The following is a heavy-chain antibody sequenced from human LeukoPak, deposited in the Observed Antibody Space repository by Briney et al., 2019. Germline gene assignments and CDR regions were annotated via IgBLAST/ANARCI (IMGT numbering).Heavy chain of an antibody. Sequence: ASVKVSCKASGGTFSSYAIRWVRQAPGQGLEWMGGIIPIFGTANYAQKLQGRVTITADESTSTAYMELSSLRSEDTAVYYCARDQGDGYTPTRGQFDDWGQGTLVTVSS. J-gene: IGHJ4*02. V-gene: IGHV1-69*01. D-gene: IGHD5-24*01. CDR3: ARDQGDGYTPTRGQFDD. CDR1: GGTFSSYA. CDR2: IIPIFGTA.